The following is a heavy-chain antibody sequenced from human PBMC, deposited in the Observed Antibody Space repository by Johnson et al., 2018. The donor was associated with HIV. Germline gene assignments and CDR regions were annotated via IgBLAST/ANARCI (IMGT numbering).Heavy chain of an antibody. CDR3: ASISLGAFDI. V-gene: IGHV3-20*04. CDR2: VNWNADTT. CDR1: GFNLDDYG. J-gene: IGHJ3*02. Sequence: VQLVESGGGLIQPGGSLRLSCAASGFNLDDYGMSWVRQAPGKGLEWVSGVNWNADTTSYAGSVKGRFTISRDNSKNTLYLQMGSLRAEDMAVYFCASISLGAFDIWGQGTLVTVSS.